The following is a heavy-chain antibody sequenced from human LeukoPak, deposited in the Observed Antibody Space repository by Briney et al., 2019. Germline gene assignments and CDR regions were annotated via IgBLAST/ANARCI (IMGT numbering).Heavy chain of an antibody. V-gene: IGHV3-53*01. D-gene: IGHD3-22*01. CDR1: GFTVSSNY. Sequence: GGSLRLSCAASGFTVSSNYMTWVRQAPGKGLEWVSVIYSGGNTYYADSVKGRFTISRDNSKNTLYLLMHGLRAEDTAVYYCARLDSSGYRSFDYWGQGTLVTVSS. J-gene: IGHJ4*02. CDR2: IYSGGNT. CDR3: ARLDSSGYRSFDY.